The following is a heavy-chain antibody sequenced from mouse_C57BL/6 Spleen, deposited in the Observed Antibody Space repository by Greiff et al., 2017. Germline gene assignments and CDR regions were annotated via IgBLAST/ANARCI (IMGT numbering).Heavy chain of an antibody. Sequence: EVMLVESGPELVKPGASVKIPCKASGYTFTDYNMDWVKQSHGKSLEWIGDINPNNGGTIYNQKFKGKATLTVDKSSSTAYMELRSLTSEDTAVYYCARRKWLRAAMDYWGPGTSVTVSS. CDR2: INPNNGGT. CDR3: ARRKWLRAAMDY. D-gene: IGHD2-2*01. V-gene: IGHV1-18*01. J-gene: IGHJ4*01. CDR1: GYTFTDYN.